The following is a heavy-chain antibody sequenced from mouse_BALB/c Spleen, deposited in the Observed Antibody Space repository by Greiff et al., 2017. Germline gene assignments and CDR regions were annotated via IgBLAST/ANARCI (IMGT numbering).Heavy chain of an antibody. J-gene: IGHJ4*01. CDR3: ARRQLGLRGAMDY. Sequence: LVKTGASVKISCKASGYSFTGYYMHWVKQSHGKSLEWIGYISCYNGATSYNQKFKGKATYTVDTSSSTAYMQFNSLTSEDSAVYYCARRQLGLRGAMDYWGQGTSVTVSS. V-gene: IGHV1S34*01. CDR1: GYSFTGYY. D-gene: IGHD3-1*01. CDR2: ISCYNGAT.